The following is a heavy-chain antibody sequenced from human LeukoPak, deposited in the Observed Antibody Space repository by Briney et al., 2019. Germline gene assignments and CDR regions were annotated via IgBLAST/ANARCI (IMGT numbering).Heavy chain of an antibody. Sequence: ETQSLTCTVSGGSISSYYWTWIRQPPGKGLEWVSFIYSGGTTLYADSVKGRFTISRDNSKNTLYLQMNSLRAEDTAVYYCAKDASSGYDSNFDYWGQGTLVTVSS. CDR3: AKDASSGYDSNFDY. J-gene: IGHJ4*02. CDR2: IYSGGTT. CDR1: GGSISSYY. D-gene: IGHD5-12*01. V-gene: IGHV3-53*05.